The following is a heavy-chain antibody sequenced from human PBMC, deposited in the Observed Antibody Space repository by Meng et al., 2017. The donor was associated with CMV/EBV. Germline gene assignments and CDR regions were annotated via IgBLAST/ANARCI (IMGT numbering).Heavy chain of an antibody. CDR2: IYPGDSDT. D-gene: IGHD3-16*01. J-gene: IGHJ3*02. Sequence: GGSLRLSCKGSGYSFTSYWIGWVRQVPGKGLEWMGIIYPGDSDTRYSPSFQGQVTISADKSISTAYLQWSSLKASDTAMYYCARPRGLREPHAFDIWGQGTMVTVSS. CDR3: ARPRGLREPHAFDI. V-gene: IGHV5-51*01. CDR1: GYSFTSYW.